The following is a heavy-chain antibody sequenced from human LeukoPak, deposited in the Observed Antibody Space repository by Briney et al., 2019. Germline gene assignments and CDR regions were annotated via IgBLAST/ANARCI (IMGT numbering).Heavy chain of an antibody. Sequence: SETLSLTCTVSGGSISSSSYYWSWIRQPGGKGLEWIGRIYSSGSTNHNPSLKSRVTISLDTSKNQFSLKLSSVTAADTAVYYCARQYSDILTGYHRGELYWYFDLWGRGTLVTVSS. J-gene: IGHJ2*01. V-gene: IGHV4-61*02. CDR3: ARQYSDILTGYHRGELYWYFDL. CDR2: IYSSGST. D-gene: IGHD3-9*01. CDR1: GGSISSSSYY.